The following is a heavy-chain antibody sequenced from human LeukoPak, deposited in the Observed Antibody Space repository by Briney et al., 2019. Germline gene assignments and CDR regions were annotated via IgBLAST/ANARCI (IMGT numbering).Heavy chain of an antibody. CDR2: ISGSGAGT. D-gene: IGHD1-26*01. J-gene: IGHJ4*02. CDR1: GFTLSTNA. V-gene: IGHV3-23*01. CDR3: AKDVGKWESLHFFDY. Sequence: GGSLRLSCLTSGFTLSTNAMSWVRQAPGKGLEWISGISGSGAGTYYADSVEGRFTISRDDSRNTLYLQMNSLRGDDTAVYYCAKDVGKWESLHFFDYWGQGTLVTVSS.